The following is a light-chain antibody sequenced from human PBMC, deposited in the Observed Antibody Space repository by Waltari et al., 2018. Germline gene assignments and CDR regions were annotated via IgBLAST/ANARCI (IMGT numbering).Light chain of an antibody. V-gene: IGKV3-20*01. CDR2: AAS. J-gene: IGKJ3*01. CDR1: QTVSRNH. CDR3: QQYVSSPPGVT. Sequence: EIVLTQSPGTLSLSPGERTTLSCRASQTVSRNHLAWYQQKPGQAPRLLIYAASSRPPGIPDRFSGSGSGTEFTLTIRRLEPEDFAVYYCQQYVSSPPGVTFGPGTKVDIK.